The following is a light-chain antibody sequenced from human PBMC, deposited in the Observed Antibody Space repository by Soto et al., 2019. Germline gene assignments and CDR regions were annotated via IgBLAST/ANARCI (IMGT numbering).Light chain of an antibody. J-gene: IGKJ1*01. CDR3: QQYNNWPWT. Sequence: EIVMTQSPATLSVSPGERATLSSRASQSVNSNLAWYQQKPGQAPRLLIYGASTRAPGIPARFSGSGSGTEFTLTISSLQSEDFAVYYCQQYNNWPWTFGHGTKVEIK. V-gene: IGKV3-15*01. CDR2: GAS. CDR1: QSVNSN.